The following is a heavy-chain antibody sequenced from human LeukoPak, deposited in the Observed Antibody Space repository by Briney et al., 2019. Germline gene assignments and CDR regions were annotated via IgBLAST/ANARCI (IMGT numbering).Heavy chain of an antibody. CDR2: IHTSGSI. V-gene: IGHV4-4*07. J-gene: IGHJ4*02. CDR3: ARDESSGWYDY. Sequence: SETLSLTCTVSGGSISSYYWSWIRQPAGKGLEWIGRIHTSGSINYNPSLKSRVTMSADTSKNQFSLKLSSVTAADTAVYYCARDESSGWYDYWGQGTLVTVSS. CDR1: GGSISSYY. D-gene: IGHD6-19*01.